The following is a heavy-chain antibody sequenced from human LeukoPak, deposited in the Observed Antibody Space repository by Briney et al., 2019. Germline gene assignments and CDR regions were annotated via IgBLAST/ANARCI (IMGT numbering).Heavy chain of an antibody. V-gene: IGHV3-23*01. D-gene: IGHD3-16*01. Sequence: GGSLRLSCAASGFTFSSYAMSWVRQAPGKGLEWVSVVSDGSGTTYYADSVKGRFTISRDNSKNTLYLQMNSLRVEDTAVYYCVSSFDYLSPLDYWGQGTLVTVSS. CDR2: VSDGSGTT. CDR1: GFTFSSYA. J-gene: IGHJ4*02. CDR3: VSSFDYLSPLDY.